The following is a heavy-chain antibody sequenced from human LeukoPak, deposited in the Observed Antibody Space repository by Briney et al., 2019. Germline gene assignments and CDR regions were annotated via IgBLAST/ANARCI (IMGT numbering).Heavy chain of an antibody. D-gene: IGHD3-22*01. Sequence: GEPLKISCKGSGYSFTSYWIVWVRQMPGKGLERMGIIYPGDSDTRYSPSFQGQVTISADKSISTAYLQWSSLKASDTAMYYCARGAPYYYDSSGYYLDPWGQGTLVTVSS. CDR3: ARGAPYYYDSSGYYLDP. J-gene: IGHJ5*02. V-gene: IGHV5-51*01. CDR2: IYPGDSDT. CDR1: GYSFTSYW.